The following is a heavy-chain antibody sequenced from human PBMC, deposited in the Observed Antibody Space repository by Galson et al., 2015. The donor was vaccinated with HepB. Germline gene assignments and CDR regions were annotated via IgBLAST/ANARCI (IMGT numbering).Heavy chain of an antibody. V-gene: IGHV3-53*01. J-gene: IGHJ6*02. CDR2: IYSGGTT. Sequence: SLRLSCAASGFIVSNTYMTWVRQAPGKGLEWLSLIYSGGTTYYADSVKGRFTISRDTSKNTLYLQMNSLTAEDTAIYYCARDSYYYGLDVWGQGTTVTVSS. CDR1: GFIVSNTY. CDR3: ARDSYYYGLDV.